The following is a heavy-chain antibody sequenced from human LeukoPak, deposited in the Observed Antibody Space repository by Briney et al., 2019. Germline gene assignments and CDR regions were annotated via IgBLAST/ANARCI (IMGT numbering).Heavy chain of an antibody. Sequence: SGTLSLTCAVSGGSISSSNWWRWVRQPPGKGLEWIGEIYHSGSTNYNPSLKSRVTISVDKSKNQFSLKLSSVTAADTAVYYCARGWFGDQKTATNWFDPWGQGTLVTVSS. CDR3: ARGWFGDQKTATNWFDP. D-gene: IGHD3-10*01. V-gene: IGHV4-4*02. J-gene: IGHJ5*02. CDR2: IYHSGST. CDR1: GGSISSSNW.